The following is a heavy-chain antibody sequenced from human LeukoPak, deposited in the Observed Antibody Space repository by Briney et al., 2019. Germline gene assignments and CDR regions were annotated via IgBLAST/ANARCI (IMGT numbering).Heavy chain of an antibody. D-gene: IGHD3-10*01. Sequence: GGSLRLSCAASGFTFSSYEMNWVRQAPGQGLEWVSYISSSGSTIYYADSVKGRFTISRDNAKNSLYLQMNSLRAEDTAVYYCARDFITMVRGFDYWGQGTLVTVSS. V-gene: IGHV3-48*03. CDR1: GFTFSSYE. CDR3: ARDFITMVRGFDY. J-gene: IGHJ4*02. CDR2: ISSSGSTI.